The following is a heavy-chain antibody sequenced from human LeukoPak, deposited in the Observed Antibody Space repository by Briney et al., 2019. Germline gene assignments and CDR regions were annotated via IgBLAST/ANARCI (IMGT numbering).Heavy chain of an antibody. Sequence: TSETLSLTCAVSGGSISSSNWWSWVRQPPGKGLEWIGEIYHSGSTNYNPSLKSRVTISVDKSKNQFSLKLSSVTAADTAVYYCARGRKGQWLVRRFDYWGQGTLVTVSS. D-gene: IGHD6-19*01. CDR3: ARGRKGQWLVRRFDY. V-gene: IGHV4-4*02. CDR2: IYHSGST. J-gene: IGHJ4*02. CDR1: GGSISSSNW.